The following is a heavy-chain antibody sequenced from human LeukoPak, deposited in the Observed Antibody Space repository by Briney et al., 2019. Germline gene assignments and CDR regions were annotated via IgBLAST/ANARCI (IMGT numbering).Heavy chain of an antibody. D-gene: IGHD1-26*01. Sequence: ASVKVSCKASGYTFTSYYMHWVRQAPGQGLEWMGIINPSGGSTSYAQKFQGRVTMTRDTSTSTVCMELSSLRSEDTAVYYCARATTWELLLVYWGQGTLVTVSS. CDR1: GYTFTSYY. CDR2: INPSGGST. CDR3: ARATTWELLLVY. J-gene: IGHJ4*02. V-gene: IGHV1-46*01.